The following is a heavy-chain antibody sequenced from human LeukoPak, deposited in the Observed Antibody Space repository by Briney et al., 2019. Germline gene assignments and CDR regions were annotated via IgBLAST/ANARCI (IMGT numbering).Heavy chain of an antibody. D-gene: IGHD1-1*01. CDR1: GGSISSSSFY. J-gene: IGHJ3*01. V-gene: IGHV4-39*02. CDR3: ASINWNPDAFDL. Sequence: SETLSLTCNVSGGSISSSSFYWGWIRQPPGKGLEWIGSIYYGGRTYYKSSLKSRVTIFLDTSKNHFSLKLKSVTAADSAVYYCASINWNPDAFDLWGQGTMVTVSS. CDR2: IYYGGRT.